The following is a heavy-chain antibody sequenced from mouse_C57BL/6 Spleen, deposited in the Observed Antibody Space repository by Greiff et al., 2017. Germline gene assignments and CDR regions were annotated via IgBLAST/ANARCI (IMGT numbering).Heavy chain of an antibody. Sequence: VQLVESGAELARPGASVKLSCKASGYTFTSYGISWVKQRTGQGLEWIGEIYPRSGNTYYNEKFKGKATLTADKSSSTAYMELRSLTSEDSAVYFCARRGSYYGSSGSFDYWGQGTTLTVSA. D-gene: IGHD1-1*01. CDR1: GYTFTSYG. J-gene: IGHJ2*01. CDR3: ARRGSYYGSSGSFDY. V-gene: IGHV1-81*01. CDR2: IYPRSGNT.